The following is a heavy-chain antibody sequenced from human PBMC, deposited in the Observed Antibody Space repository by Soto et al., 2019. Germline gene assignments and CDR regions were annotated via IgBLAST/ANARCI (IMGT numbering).Heavy chain of an antibody. CDR3: ARDRGRGGSCYGLCYYYYSGMDV. D-gene: IGHD2-15*01. J-gene: IGHJ6*02. CDR2: IKQDGSEK. V-gene: IGHV3-7*01. Sequence: QPXGSLRLSCAASGFTFSSYCMSWVRQAPGKGLEWVANIKQDGSEKYYVDSVKGRFTISRDNAKNSLFLQMNSLRAEDTAVYYCARDRGRGGSCYGLCYYYYSGMDVWGQGTTVTVSS. CDR1: GFTFSSYC.